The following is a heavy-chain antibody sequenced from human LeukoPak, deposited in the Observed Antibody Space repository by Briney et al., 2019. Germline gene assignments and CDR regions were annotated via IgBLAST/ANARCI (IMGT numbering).Heavy chain of an antibody. CDR2: IIPIFGTA. V-gene: IGHV1-69*01. D-gene: IGHD6-6*01. Sequence: GASVKVSCKASGGTFSSYAISWVRQAPGQGLEWMGGIIPIFGTANYAQKFQGRVTITADESTSTAYMELSSLGSEDTAVYYCARDGTSSSSPDYYYYYGMDVWGQGTTVTVSS. CDR3: ARDGTSSSSPDYYYYYGMDV. CDR1: GGTFSSYA. J-gene: IGHJ6*02.